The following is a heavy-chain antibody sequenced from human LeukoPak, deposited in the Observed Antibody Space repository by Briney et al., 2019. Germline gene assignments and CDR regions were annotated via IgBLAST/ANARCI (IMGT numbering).Heavy chain of an antibody. CDR2: INHSGST. V-gene: IGHV4-34*01. CDR1: GGSFSGYY. CDR3: ARQKEGAGVIFDY. D-gene: IGHD1-26*01. Sequence: PSETLSLTCAVYGGSFSGYYWSWIRQPPGKGLEWIGEINHSGSTNYNPSLKSRVTISVDTSKNQFSLKLSSVTAADTAVYYCARQKEGAGVIFDYWGQGTLVTVSS. J-gene: IGHJ4*02.